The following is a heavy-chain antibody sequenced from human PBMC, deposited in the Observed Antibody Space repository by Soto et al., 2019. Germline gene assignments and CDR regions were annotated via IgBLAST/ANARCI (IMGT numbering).Heavy chain of an antibody. D-gene: IGHD3-10*01. J-gene: IGHJ4*02. CDR3: ARDYYGSGSYFYFDY. Sequence: SETLSLTCTVSGGSVSSGRYYWSWIRQPPGKGLEWIGYIYYSGSTNYNPSLKSRVTISVDTSKNQFPLKLSSVTAADTAVYYCARDYYGSGSYFYFDYWGQGTLVTVSS. CDR1: GGSVSSGRYY. V-gene: IGHV4-61*01. CDR2: IYYSGST.